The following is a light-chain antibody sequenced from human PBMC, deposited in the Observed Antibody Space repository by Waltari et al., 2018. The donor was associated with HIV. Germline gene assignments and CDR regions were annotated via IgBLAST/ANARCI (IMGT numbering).Light chain of an antibody. CDR3: SSYTSSSTLVV. J-gene: IGLJ2*01. CDR2: EVS. Sequence: QSALTQPASVSGSPGQSITISCTGTSSDVGGYNYVYWYKQHPGKATKLMIYEVSNRPSGVSNRFSGSKSGNPASLTISGLQAEDEADYYCSSYTSSSTLVVFGGGTKLTVL. CDR1: SSDVGGYNY. V-gene: IGLV2-14*01.